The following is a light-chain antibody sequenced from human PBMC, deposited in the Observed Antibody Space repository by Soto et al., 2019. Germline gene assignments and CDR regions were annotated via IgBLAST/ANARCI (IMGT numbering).Light chain of an antibody. CDR3: QQSYSTPPT. CDR1: QSISSY. V-gene: IGKV1-39*01. Sequence: IQLTQSPSSLSASVGDGVTITCRASQSISSYLNWYQQKPGKAPKLLIYAASSLQSGVPSRFSGSGSGTDFTLTISSLQPEDFATYYCQQSYSTPPTFGGGTKVDIK. CDR2: AAS. J-gene: IGKJ4*01.